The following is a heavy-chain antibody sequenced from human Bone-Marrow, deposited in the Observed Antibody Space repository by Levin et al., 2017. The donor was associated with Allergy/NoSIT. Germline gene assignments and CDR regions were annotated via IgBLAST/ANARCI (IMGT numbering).Heavy chain of an antibody. CDR1: GFTFSDAW. CDR3: TTPTV. J-gene: IGHJ2*01. CDR2: IKSETAGGTT. Sequence: TGESLKISCVASGFTFSDAWMNWVRQAPGKGLEWVGRIKSETAGGTTDYAAPVKGRFTISRDDSKRKVYLQMNSLKSEDTAVYYCTTPTVWGRGTLVTVAS. V-gene: IGHV3-15*01. D-gene: IGHD4-17*01.